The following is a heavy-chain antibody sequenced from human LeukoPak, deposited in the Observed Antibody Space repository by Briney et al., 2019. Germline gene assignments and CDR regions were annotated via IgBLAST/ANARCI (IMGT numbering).Heavy chain of an antibody. CDR2: ISGSGGGT. D-gene: IGHD4-17*01. CDR3: AKDRHDYGDYPRPLDY. V-gene: IGHV3-23*01. CDR1: GFTFSSYA. Sequence: GGSLRPSCAASGFTFSSYAMSWVRQAPGKGLEWVSTISGSGGGTYYADSVKGRFTISRDNSKNTLYMQMNSLRAEDTAVYYCAKDRHDYGDYPRPLDYWGQGTLVTVSS. J-gene: IGHJ4*02.